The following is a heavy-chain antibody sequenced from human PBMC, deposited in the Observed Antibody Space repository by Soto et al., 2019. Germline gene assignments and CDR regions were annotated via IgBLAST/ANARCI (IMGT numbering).Heavy chain of an antibody. D-gene: IGHD1-1*01. CDR2: ISSSSSYI. Sequence: EVQLVESGGGLVKPGGSLRLSCAASGFIFSSYSMNWVRQAPGKGLEWVSSISSSSSYIYYADSVKGRFTISRDNAKNSLYRQMNSLRAEDTAVYYCARDLGTGTTLYSWGQGTLVTVSS. V-gene: IGHV3-21*01. CDR1: GFIFSSYS. J-gene: IGHJ4*02. CDR3: ARDLGTGTTLYS.